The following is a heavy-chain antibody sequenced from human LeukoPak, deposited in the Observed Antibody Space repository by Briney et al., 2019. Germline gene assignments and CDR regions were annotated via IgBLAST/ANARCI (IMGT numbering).Heavy chain of an antibody. Sequence: PGRSLRLSCAASGFTFSSYGMHWVRQAPGKGLEWVAVIWYDGSNKCYADSVKGRFTISRDNSKNTLYLQMNSLRAEDTAVYYCARGYGSGDLLYYYGMDVWGQGTTVTVSS. V-gene: IGHV3-33*01. J-gene: IGHJ6*02. D-gene: IGHD3-10*01. CDR2: IWYDGSNK. CDR3: ARGYGSGDLLYYYGMDV. CDR1: GFTFSSYG.